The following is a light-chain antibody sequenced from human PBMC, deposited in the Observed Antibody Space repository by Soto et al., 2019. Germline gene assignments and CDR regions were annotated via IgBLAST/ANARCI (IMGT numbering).Light chain of an antibody. CDR2: AAS. CDR3: QQRNSYPWT. V-gene: IGKV1-9*01. J-gene: IGKJ1*01. CDR1: QGISSY. Sequence: DIQLTQSPSFLSASVGDRVTITCRASQGISSYLTWFQQKPGKAPKLLIYAASTLQSGVPSRFSASGSGTEFTLRITSLQPEDLATYYCQQRNSYPWTFGQGTKVEIK.